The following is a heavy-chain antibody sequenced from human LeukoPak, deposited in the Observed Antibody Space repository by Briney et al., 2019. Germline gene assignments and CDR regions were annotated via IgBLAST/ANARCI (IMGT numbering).Heavy chain of an antibody. Sequence: GGSLRLSCAASGFTFSSYGMHWVRQAPGKGLEWVAFIRYDGSNKYYADSVKGRFTISRDNSKNTLYLQMNSLSAEDTAVYYCAGKWLYYFDYWGQGTLVTVSS. J-gene: IGHJ4*02. CDR2: IRYDGSNK. D-gene: IGHD3-22*01. V-gene: IGHV3-30*02. CDR3: AGKWLYYFDY. CDR1: GFTFSSYG.